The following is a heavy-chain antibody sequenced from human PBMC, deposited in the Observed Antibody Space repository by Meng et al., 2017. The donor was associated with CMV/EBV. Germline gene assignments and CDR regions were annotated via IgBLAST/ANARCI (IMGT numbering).Heavy chain of an antibody. Sequence: GESLKISCAASGFTFSDYYMSWIRQAPGKGLEWVSYISSSGSTIYYADSVKGRFTISRDNAKNTLYLQMNSLRAEDTAVYYCARDLPLDGMDVWGQGTTVTVSS. V-gene: IGHV3-11*04. CDR2: ISSSGSTI. CDR1: GFTFSDYY. CDR3: ARDLPLDGMDV. J-gene: IGHJ6*02.